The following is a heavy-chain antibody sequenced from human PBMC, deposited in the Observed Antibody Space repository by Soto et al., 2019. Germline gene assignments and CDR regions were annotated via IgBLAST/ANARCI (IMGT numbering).Heavy chain of an antibody. CDR1: GGTFSSYA. CDR3: ASNLLLGGFDY. V-gene: IGHV1-69*06. J-gene: IGHJ4*02. CDR2: IIPIFGTA. Sequence: VKVSCKASGGTFSSYAISWVRQAPGQGLEWMGGIIPIFGTANYAQKFQGRVTITADKSTSTAYMELSSLRSEDTAVYYCASNLLLGGFDYWGQGTLVTVSS.